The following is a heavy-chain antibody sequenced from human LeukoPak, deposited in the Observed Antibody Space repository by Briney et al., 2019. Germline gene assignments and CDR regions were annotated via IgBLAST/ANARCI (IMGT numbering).Heavy chain of an antibody. J-gene: IGHJ4*02. CDR1: GGSFFGSH. V-gene: IGHV4-34*01. CDR3: ARDPTTVVTLPYYFDF. Sequence: SETLSLTCAVSGGSFFGSHWNWIRQSPEKGLEWIWEINHSGRTNYNPSLKSRVTTSVDTSKSQFFLKLTSVTAADTAVYYCARDPTTVVTLPYYFDFWGQGTLVTVSA. D-gene: IGHD4-23*01. CDR2: INHSGRT.